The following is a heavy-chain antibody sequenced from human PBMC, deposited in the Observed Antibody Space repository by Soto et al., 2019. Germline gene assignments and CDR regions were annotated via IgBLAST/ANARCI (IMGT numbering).Heavy chain of an antibody. CDR2: IIPIFGTA. CDR1: GGTFSSYA. V-gene: IGHV1-69*13. CDR3: ARDPQRWLQSQYYYYGMDV. Sequence: ASVKVSCKASGGTFSSYAISWVRQAPGQGLEWMGGIIPIFGTANYAQKFQGRVTITADESTSTAYMELSSLRSEDTAVYYCARDPQRWLQSQYYYYGMDVWGQGTTVTVSS. J-gene: IGHJ6*02. D-gene: IGHD5-12*01.